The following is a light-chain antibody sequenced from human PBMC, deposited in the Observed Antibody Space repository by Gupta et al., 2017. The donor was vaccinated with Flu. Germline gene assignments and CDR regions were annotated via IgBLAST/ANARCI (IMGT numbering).Light chain of an antibody. Sequence: TVTISCAGSSYDIGTKYVYWYQQHPGTAPKLLIYDDDKRRSGVPNRFSASKSGTSAALAISGLLSEDEADYYCSAFDDIRNSVVFGGGTKVTVL. CDR2: DDD. CDR3: SAFDDIRNSVV. CDR1: SYDIGTKY. V-gene: IGLV1-47*01. J-gene: IGLJ2*01.